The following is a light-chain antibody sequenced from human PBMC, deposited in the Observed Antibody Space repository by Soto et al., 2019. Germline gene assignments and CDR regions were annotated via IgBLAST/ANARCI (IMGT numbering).Light chain of an antibody. CDR2: DVS. Sequence: QSALTQPRSVSGSPGQSVTISCTGTSSYVGGYNYVSWYQHNPGKAPKLMIFDVSARPSGVPDRFSGSKSGNTASLTISGLQAEDEADYYCCSFAGTYTSAFGGGTKLTVL. CDR1: SSYVGGYNY. J-gene: IGLJ2*01. V-gene: IGLV2-11*01. CDR3: CSFAGTYTSA.